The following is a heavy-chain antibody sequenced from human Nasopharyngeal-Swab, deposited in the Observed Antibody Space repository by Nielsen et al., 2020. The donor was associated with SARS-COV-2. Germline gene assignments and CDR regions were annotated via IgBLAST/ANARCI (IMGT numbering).Heavy chain of an antibody. Sequence: ASVKVSCKASGYTFTSYDINWVRQATGKGLEWMGWMNPNSGNTGYAQKFQGRVTMTRNTSISTAYMELSSLRSDDTAVYYCARGGGSTSNGAFDIWGQGKMVTVSS. CDR3: ARGGGSTSNGAFDI. V-gene: IGHV1-8*01. J-gene: IGHJ3*02. CDR1: GYTFTSYD. D-gene: IGHD2-2*01. CDR2: MNPNSGNT.